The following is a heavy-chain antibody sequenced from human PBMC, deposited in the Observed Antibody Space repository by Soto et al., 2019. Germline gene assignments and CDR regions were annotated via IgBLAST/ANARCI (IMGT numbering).Heavy chain of an antibody. V-gene: IGHV4-61*01. CDR2: IYYSGST. Sequence: QVQLQESGPGLVKPSETLSLTCTVSGGSVSSGSYYWSWIRQPPGKGLEWIGYIYYSGSTNYNPSLKSRVTISVDTSKNQFSLKLSSVTAADTAVYYCARVGGDYDFWSGLIYWGQGTLVTVSS. D-gene: IGHD3-3*01. CDR1: GGSVSSGSYY. CDR3: ARVGGDYDFWSGLIY. J-gene: IGHJ4*02.